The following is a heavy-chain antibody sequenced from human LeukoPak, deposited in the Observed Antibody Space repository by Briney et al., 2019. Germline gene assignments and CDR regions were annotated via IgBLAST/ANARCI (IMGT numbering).Heavy chain of an antibody. D-gene: IGHD3-22*01. Sequence: GASVKVSCKASGYTFTSYDINWERQAPGQGLEWMGWMNPNNGNTGYAQKFQGRVTITRNASISTAYMELSSLRSEDTAVYYCAREVYYDSSGYYNWGQGTLVTVSS. CDR1: GYTFTSYD. CDR3: AREVYYDSSGYYN. V-gene: IGHV1-8*03. CDR2: MNPNNGNT. J-gene: IGHJ4*02.